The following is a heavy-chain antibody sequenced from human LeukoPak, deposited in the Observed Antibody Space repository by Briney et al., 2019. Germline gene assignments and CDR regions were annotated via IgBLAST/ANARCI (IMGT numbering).Heavy chain of an antibody. Sequence: GGSLRLSCAASGFTFSSYAMSWARQAPGKGLEWVSAISGSGGSTYYADSVKGRFTISRDNSKNTLYLQMNSLRAEDTAVYYCAKDLQEGATMVRGVRSRDVWGQGTTVTVSS. J-gene: IGHJ6*02. CDR1: GFTFSSYA. D-gene: IGHD3-10*01. CDR3: AKDLQEGATMVRGVRSRDV. V-gene: IGHV3-23*01. CDR2: ISGSGGST.